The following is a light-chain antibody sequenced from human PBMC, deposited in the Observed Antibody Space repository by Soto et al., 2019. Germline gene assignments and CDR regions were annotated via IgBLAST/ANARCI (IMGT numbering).Light chain of an antibody. V-gene: IGKV3-20*01. Sequence: EIVWTQSPGTLSLFPGERATLSCRASQSVSSNYLAWYQKKPGQAPRLLIFGASSRATGIPARFSGSGSGTDLTLTISRLEPEDFAVYYCQQYGRSPPVKFGQGTKVDIK. CDR3: QQYGRSPPVK. CDR2: GAS. J-gene: IGKJ1*01. CDR1: QSVSSNY.